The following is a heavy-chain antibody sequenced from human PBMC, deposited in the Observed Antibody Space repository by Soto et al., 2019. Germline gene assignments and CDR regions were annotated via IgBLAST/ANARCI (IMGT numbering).Heavy chain of an antibody. CDR1: GYPFTSHG. CDR3: ARDQGVAYGSGSYYISTVYYYYYYMDV. V-gene: IGHV1-18*01. D-gene: IGHD3-10*01. J-gene: IGHJ6*03. Sequence: ASVKVSCKASGYPFTSHGISWVRQAPGQGLEWMGWISPYNGSTNYAQKFQGRVTMTTDTSTSTVYMELSSLRSEDTAVYYCARDQGVAYGSGSYYISTVYYYYYYMDVWGKGTTVTVSS. CDR2: ISPYNGST.